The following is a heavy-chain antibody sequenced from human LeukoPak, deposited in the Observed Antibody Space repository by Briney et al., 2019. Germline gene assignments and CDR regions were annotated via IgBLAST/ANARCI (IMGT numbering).Heavy chain of an antibody. V-gene: IGHV3-73*01. J-gene: IGHJ4*02. Sequence: PGGSLRLSCAASGFTFSGSAMHWVRQASGKGLEWVGRIRSKANSYATAYAASVKGRFTISRDDSKNTAYLQMNSLKTEDTAVYYCARDFRWTGGYFDYWGQGTLVTVSS. CDR2: IRSKANSYAT. D-gene: IGHD1-14*01. CDR3: ARDFRWTGGYFDY. CDR1: GFTFSGSA.